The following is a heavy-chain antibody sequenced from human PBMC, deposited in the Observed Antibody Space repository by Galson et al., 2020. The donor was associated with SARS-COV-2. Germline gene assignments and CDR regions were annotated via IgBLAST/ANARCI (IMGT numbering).Heavy chain of an antibody. Sequence: SETLSLTCSVSGASVNSDYWSWIRQPPGKRLEWIGFFHYDGSTNYNPSLKSQVTISFDTSKNQFSLDLTSVTAADTAVYYCARYTTSSVAFDSWGQGTLVTVSS. CDR2: FHYDGST. D-gene: IGHD6-6*01. CDR1: GASVNSDY. CDR3: ARYTTSSVAFDS. V-gene: IGHV4-59*08. J-gene: IGHJ4*02.